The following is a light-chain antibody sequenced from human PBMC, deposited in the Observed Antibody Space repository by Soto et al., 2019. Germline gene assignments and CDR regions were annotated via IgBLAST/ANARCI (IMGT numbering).Light chain of an antibody. J-gene: IGKJ1*01. Sequence: DIQMTQSPSSLSASVGDRVTITCRASQSISSYLNWYQQKPGKAPKLLIYAASSLQSGVPSRFSGSGSGTDFTLTISSLLPEDFAIYYCQQSYNTPRTFGQGTKVEIK. CDR3: QQSYNTPRT. CDR2: AAS. CDR1: QSISSY. V-gene: IGKV1-39*01.